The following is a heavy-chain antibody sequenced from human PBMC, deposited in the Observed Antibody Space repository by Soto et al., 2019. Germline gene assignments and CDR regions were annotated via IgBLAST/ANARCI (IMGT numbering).Heavy chain of an antibody. J-gene: IGHJ3*02. V-gene: IGHV3-11*01. CDR2: ISSSGSTI. CDR1: GFTFSDYY. D-gene: IGHD6-6*01. Sequence: PGGSLRLSCAASGFTFSDYYMSWIRQAPGKGLEWVSYISSSGSTIYYADSVKGRFTISRDNAKNSLYLQMNSLRAEDTAVYYCARELSDTDSGIAARYDALDIWGQGTMVTVSS. CDR3: ARELSDTDSGIAARYDALDI.